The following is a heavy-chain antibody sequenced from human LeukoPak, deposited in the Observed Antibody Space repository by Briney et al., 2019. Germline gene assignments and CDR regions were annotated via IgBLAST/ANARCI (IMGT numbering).Heavy chain of an antibody. CDR1: GYSISSGYY. J-gene: IGHJ5*02. CDR2: IYHSGNT. CDR3: ARSITIFGVVSVP. V-gene: IGHV4-38-2*02. Sequence: SETLSLTCTVSGYSISSGYYWGWIRQPPGKGLEWIGSIYHSGNTYYNPSLKSRVTISLDTSKNQFSLKLSSVTAADTAVYCCARSITIFGVVSVPWGQGTLVTVSS. D-gene: IGHD3-3*01.